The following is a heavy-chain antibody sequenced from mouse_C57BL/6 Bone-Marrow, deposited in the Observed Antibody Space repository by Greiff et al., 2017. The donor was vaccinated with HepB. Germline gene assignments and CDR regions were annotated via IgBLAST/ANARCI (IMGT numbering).Heavy chain of an antibody. CDR2: INPYNGGT. CDR3: APDSSGYAGDWAMDY. Sequence: EVQLQQSGPVLVKPGASVKMSCKASGYTFTDYYMNWVKQSHGKSLEWIGVINPYNGGTSYNQKFKGKATLTVDKSSSTAYMELNSLTSEDSAVYYCAPDSSGYAGDWAMDYWGQGTSVTVSS. D-gene: IGHD3-2*02. J-gene: IGHJ4*01. CDR1: GYTFTDYY. V-gene: IGHV1-19*01.